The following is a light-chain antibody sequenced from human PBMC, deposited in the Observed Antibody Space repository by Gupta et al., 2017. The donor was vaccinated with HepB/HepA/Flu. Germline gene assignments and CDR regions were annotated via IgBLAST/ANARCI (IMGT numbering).Light chain of an antibody. V-gene: IGLV2-14*01. Sequence: QSALTQPASVSGSPGQSITVSCTGTRSDVGAYNYVSWYQQHPGKAPQLIIYDVINRPSGISNRFSGSKSGNTASLTISGLQAEDEADYYCSSYTRSSTLVFGGGTRLTVL. J-gene: IGLJ2*01. CDR1: RSDVGAYNY. CDR2: DVI. CDR3: SSYTRSSTLV.